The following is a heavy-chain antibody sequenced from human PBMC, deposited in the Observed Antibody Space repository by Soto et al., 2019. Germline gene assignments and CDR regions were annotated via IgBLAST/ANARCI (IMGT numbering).Heavy chain of an antibody. CDR1: GGTFSSYT. J-gene: IGHJ5*02. CDR2: IIPILGIA. D-gene: IGHD3-22*01. V-gene: IGHV1-69*02. Sequence: QVQLVQSGAEVKKPGSSVKVSCKASGGTFSSYTISWVRQAPGQGLEWMGRIIPILGIANYAQKFQGRVTITSDKSTSTAYMELSSLRSEDTAVYYCARGGRYYDSSGYYLWGQGNLVTVSS. CDR3: ARGGRYYDSSGYYL.